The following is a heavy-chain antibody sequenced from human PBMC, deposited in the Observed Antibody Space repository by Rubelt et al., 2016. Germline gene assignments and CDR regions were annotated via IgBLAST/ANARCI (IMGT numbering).Heavy chain of an antibody. D-gene: IGHD2-21*01. J-gene: IGHJ3*02. CDR2: INHSGST. Sequence: QVQLQQWGAGLLKRSETLSLTCAVYGGSFSGYYWSWIRQPPGKGLEWIGEINHSGSTNYNQSLKSRVTISVDTSKNQFALKLSSVTAADTAVYYCARSRFSDLFRGLDIWGQGTMVTVSS. CDR1: GGSFSGYY. CDR3: ARSRFSDLFRGLDI. V-gene: IGHV4-34*01.